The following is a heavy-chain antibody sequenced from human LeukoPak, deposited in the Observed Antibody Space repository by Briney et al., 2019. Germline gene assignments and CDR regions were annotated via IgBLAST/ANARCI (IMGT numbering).Heavy chain of an antibody. Sequence: GGSLRLSCAASGFTVSNNFLMWVRQAPGKGLEWVGRIKSKTDGGTTDYAAPVKGRFTISRDDSKNTLYLQMNSLKTEDTAVYYCTTDIVGATRFDYWGQGTLVTVSS. CDR2: IKSKTDGGTT. V-gene: IGHV3-15*01. J-gene: IGHJ4*02. CDR1: GFTVSNNF. D-gene: IGHD1-26*01. CDR3: TTDIVGATRFDY.